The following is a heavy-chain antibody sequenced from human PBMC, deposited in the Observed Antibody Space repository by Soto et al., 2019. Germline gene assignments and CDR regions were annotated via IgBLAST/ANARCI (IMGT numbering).Heavy chain of an antibody. CDR1: GGSISSGDYY. CDR2: IYYSGSA. CDR3: ARDYGDGTFDY. J-gene: IGHJ4*02. Sequence: QVQLQESGPGLVKPSQTLSLTCTVSGGSISSGDYYWSWIRQPTGKGLEWIGYIYYSGSADYNPSLRSRVTISVDTSKNQFSLKMRSVTAADTAVYYCARDYGDGTFDYWGQGTLVTVSS. V-gene: IGHV4-30-4*01. D-gene: IGHD3-10*01.